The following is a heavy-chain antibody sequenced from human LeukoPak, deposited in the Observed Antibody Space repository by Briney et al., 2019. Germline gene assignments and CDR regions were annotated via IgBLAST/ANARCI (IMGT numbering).Heavy chain of an antibody. CDR2: IYHSGST. Sequence: SETLSLTCTVSGGSISSYYWSWIRQPPGKGLEWIGYIYHSGSTNYNPSLKSRVTISVDTSKNQFSLKLSSVTAADTAVYYCARDLSYNWFDPWGQGTLVTVSS. CDR1: GGSISSYY. D-gene: IGHD2-2*01. J-gene: IGHJ5*02. CDR3: ARDLSYNWFDP. V-gene: IGHV4-59*01.